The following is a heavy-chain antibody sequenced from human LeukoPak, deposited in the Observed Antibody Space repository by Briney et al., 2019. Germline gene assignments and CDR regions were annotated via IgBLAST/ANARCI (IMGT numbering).Heavy chain of an antibody. D-gene: IGHD2-21*02. CDR3: ARNPVVVTAIYYYYYMDV. CDR1: GFTFDDYG. J-gene: IGHJ6*03. CDR2: INWNGGST. V-gene: IGHV3-20*04. Sequence: PGGSLRLSCAASGFTFDDYGMSWVRQAPGKGLEWVSGINWNGGSTGYADSVKGRFTISRDNAKNSLYLQMNSLRAEDTALYYCARNPVVVTAIYYYYYMDVWGKGTTVTVSS.